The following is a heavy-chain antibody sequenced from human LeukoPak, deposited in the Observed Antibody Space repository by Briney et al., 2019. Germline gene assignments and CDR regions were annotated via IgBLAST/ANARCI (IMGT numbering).Heavy chain of an antibody. CDR1: GGXISSDY. V-gene: IGHV4-59*08. CDR3: AGRRGDSNFDY. D-gene: IGHD3-10*01. CDR2: IYYSGST. J-gene: IGHJ4*02. Sequence: SETLSLTCAVSGGXISSDYCSWVRQPPGKGLEWIGYIYYSGSTNYNPSLKSRVTISVDTSKNQFSLRLTSVTAADTAVYYCAGRRGDSNFDYWGQGTLVTVSS.